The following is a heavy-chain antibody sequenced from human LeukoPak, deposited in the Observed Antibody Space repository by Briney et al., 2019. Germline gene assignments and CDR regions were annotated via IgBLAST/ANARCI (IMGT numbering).Heavy chain of an antibody. V-gene: IGHV3-48*02. Sequence: GGSLRLSCAASGFTFSSYSMNWVRQAPGKGLEWVSYISSSSSTIYYADSVKGRFTISRDNAKNSLYLQMNSLRDEDTAVYYCAKDGPLVGPYYFDYWGQGTLVTVSS. J-gene: IGHJ4*02. CDR3: AKDGPLVGPYYFDY. CDR1: GFTFSSYS. CDR2: ISSSSSTI. D-gene: IGHD1-26*01.